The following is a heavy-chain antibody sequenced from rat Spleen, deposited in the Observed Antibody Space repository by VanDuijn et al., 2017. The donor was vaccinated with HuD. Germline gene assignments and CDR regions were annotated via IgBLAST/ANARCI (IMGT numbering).Heavy chain of an antibody. Sequence: EVQLVESGGGLVQPGRSLKLSCAASGFTFSNYGMHWIRQAPAKGLEWVASISPSGGITNYRDAMKGRFTIYRDKAKSTLYLQMDSLRSEDTATYYCATDGYYDGIYYSVYVMDAWGQGASVTVSS. D-gene: IGHD1-12*02. J-gene: IGHJ4*01. CDR2: ISPSGGIT. CDR3: ATDGYYDGIYYSVYVMDA. CDR1: GFTFSNYG. V-gene: IGHV5-19*01.